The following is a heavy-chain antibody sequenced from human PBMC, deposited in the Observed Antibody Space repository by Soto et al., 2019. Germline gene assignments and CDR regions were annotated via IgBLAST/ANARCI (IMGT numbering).Heavy chain of an antibody. J-gene: IGHJ6*02. CDR2: INHSGST. Sequence: SETLSLTCAVYGGSFSGYYWSWIRQPPGKGLEWIGEINHSGSTNYNPSLKSRVTISVDTSKNQFSLKLSTVTAADTAVYYCARGLTIFGVVTPYYYYYGMDVWGQGTTVTVSS. V-gene: IGHV4-34*01. CDR1: GGSFSGYY. CDR3: ARGLTIFGVVTPYYYYYGMDV. D-gene: IGHD3-3*01.